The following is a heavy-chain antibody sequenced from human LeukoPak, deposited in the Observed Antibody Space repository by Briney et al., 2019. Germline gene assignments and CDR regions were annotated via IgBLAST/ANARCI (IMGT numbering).Heavy chain of an antibody. V-gene: IGHV4-61*09. J-gene: IGHJ4*02. Sequence: SETLSLTCTVSGGSISSGSYYWSWIRQPAGKGLEWIGHIYTSGSTSYNPSLKSRVAIPIDTSKNQFSLKLSSVTAPDTAVYYCAREGQQLVPPFDYWGQGTLVTVSS. CDR1: GGSISSGSYY. CDR3: AREGQQLVPPFDY. D-gene: IGHD6-6*01. CDR2: IYTSGST.